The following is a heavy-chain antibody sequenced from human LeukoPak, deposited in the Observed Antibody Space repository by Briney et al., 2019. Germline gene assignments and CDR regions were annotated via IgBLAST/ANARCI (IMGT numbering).Heavy chain of an antibody. D-gene: IGHD3-3*02. CDR1: GFTVSSNY. CDR2: IYSGGST. CDR3: AREISRTGAFDI. Sequence: GGSLRLSCAASGFTVSSNYMSWVRQAPGKGLEWVSVIYSGGSTCYADSVKGRFTISRDNSKNTLYLQMNSLRAEDTAVYYCAREISRTGAFDIWGQGTMVTVSS. V-gene: IGHV3-53*05. J-gene: IGHJ3*02.